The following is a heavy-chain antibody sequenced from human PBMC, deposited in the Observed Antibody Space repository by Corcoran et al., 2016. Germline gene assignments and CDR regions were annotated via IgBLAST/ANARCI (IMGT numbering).Heavy chain of an antibody. Sequence: QVQLVQSGAEVKKPGASVKVSCKASGYTFTSYYMHWVRQAPGQGLEWMGIINPSGGSTSYAQKCQGRVTMTRDTSTSTVYMELSSLRSEDTAVYYCARAALTTDGMDVWGQGTTVTVSS. D-gene: IGHD4-17*01. CDR2: INPSGGST. J-gene: IGHJ6*02. V-gene: IGHV1-46*01. CDR1: GYTFTSYY. CDR3: ARAALTTDGMDV.